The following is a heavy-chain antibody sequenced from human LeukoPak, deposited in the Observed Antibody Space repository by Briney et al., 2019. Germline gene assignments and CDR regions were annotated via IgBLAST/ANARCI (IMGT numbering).Heavy chain of an antibody. Sequence: AGGSLRLSCAASGFTFSSYAMSWVRQAPGKGLEWVSAISGSGGSTYYADSVKGRFTISRDNAKNSLYLQMNSLRAEDTALYYCAFYSYGYRDFDYWGQGTLVTVSS. CDR3: AFYSYGYRDFDY. CDR2: ISGSGGST. V-gene: IGHV3-23*01. CDR1: GFTFSSYA. J-gene: IGHJ4*02. D-gene: IGHD5-18*01.